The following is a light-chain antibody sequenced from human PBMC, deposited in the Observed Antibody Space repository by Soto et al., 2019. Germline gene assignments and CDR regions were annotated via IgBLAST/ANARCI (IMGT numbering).Light chain of an antibody. CDR2: AAS. CDR3: QQSYTLPLT. CDR1: QSINNH. Sequence: DVQMTQYHSSLSASEGDRVTLSCRASQSINNHLNWYQVRPGQAPKLLVFAASILQSGVSSRFSGSGSGTDFTLTISSLQSEDFASYFCQQSYTLPLTCGKGTKVEVK. V-gene: IGKV1-39*01. J-gene: IGKJ1*01.